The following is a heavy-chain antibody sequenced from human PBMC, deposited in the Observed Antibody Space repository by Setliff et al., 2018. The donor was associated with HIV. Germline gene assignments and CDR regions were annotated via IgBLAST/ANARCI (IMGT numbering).Heavy chain of an antibody. J-gene: IGHJ4*02. CDR2: IYPNDSEM. CDR1: GYNFPMYY. V-gene: IGHV5-51*01. CDR3: ARRASKASLDY. Sequence: GESLKISCKGYGYNFPMYYIAWVRQMPGKGLEWMGLIYPNDSEMRYSPSFQGQVTMSADKSINTVYLQWSGLKTSDTAMYYCARRASKASLDYWGQGTLVTVSS.